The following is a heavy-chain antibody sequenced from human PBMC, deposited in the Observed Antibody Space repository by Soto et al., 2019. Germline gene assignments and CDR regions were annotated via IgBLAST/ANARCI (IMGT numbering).Heavy chain of an antibody. D-gene: IGHD1-26*01. V-gene: IGHV4-39*01. CDR2: IWYSGTA. Sequence: PSETLSLTCTVSGGSIDSSSYYWAWIHQPPGKGLEWIGNIWYSGTAYYNPSLKSRVTISIDTSKNQFSLKLSSATAADTAVYYCAIAVYSGTWAFDSWGRGTLVTVSS. CDR3: AIAVYSGTWAFDS. J-gene: IGHJ4*02. CDR1: GGSIDSSSYY.